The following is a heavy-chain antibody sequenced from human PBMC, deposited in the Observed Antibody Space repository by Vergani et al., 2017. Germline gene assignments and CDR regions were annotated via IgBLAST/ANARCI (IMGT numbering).Heavy chain of an antibody. J-gene: IGHJ5*02. CDR1: GFTFSSYW. CDR3: ARGEGYCSGGSCYPNWFDP. Sequence: EVQLVESGGGLVQPGGSLRLSCAASGFTFSSYWMSWVRQAPGKGLEWVANIKQDGSEKYYVDSVKGRFTISRDNAKNSLYLQMNSLRAEDTAVYYCARGEGYCSGGSCYPNWFDPWGQGTLVTVSS. D-gene: IGHD2-15*01. CDR2: IKQDGSEK. V-gene: IGHV3-7*01.